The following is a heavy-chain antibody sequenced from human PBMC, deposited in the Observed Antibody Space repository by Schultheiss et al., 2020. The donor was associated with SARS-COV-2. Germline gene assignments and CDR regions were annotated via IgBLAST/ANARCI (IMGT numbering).Heavy chain of an antibody. CDR2: INRSGST. CDR3: ASEYDYGDYGPFNY. V-gene: IGHV4-34*01. D-gene: IGHD4-17*01. CDR1: GGPFSGYY. J-gene: IGHJ4*02. Sequence: SETLSLTCAVFGGPFSGYYWSWIRQPPGKGLEWIGEINRSGSTNYNPSLKSRVIISVDTSKNQFSLKLSSMTAADTAVYYCASEYDYGDYGPFNYWGQGTLVTVSS.